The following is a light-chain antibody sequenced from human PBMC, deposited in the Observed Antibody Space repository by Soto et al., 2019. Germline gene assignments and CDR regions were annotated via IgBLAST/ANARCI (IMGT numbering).Light chain of an antibody. CDR1: SCDVGSYNL. Sequence: QSVLTQPASVSGSPGQSITISCTGTSCDVGSYNLVSWYQQHPGKAPKPMIYEGSKRPSGVSNRFSGSKSGNTASLTISGLQAEDEADYFCCSYAGSATFVFGTGTKVTVL. CDR2: EGS. CDR3: CSYAGSATFV. J-gene: IGLJ1*01. V-gene: IGLV2-23*03.